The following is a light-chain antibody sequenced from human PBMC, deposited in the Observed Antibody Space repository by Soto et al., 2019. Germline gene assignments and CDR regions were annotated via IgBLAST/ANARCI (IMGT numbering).Light chain of an antibody. J-gene: IGKJ1*01. Sequence: EIFFTQSPATPSSVHRYRVTLSCGASQYINTRLAWYQHRPGQAPRLLIYQTSIRAAGIPARFSASGSGTDFTLTISDVQPEDFALYYCHQRQSWPRTFGQGTKVDIK. CDR3: HQRQSWPRT. CDR2: QTS. CDR1: QYINTR. V-gene: IGKV3-11*01.